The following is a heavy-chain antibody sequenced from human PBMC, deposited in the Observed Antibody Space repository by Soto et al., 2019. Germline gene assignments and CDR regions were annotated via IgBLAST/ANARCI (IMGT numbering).Heavy chain of an antibody. V-gene: IGHV1-8*01. J-gene: IGHJ5*02. CDR1: GYLFTTYD. CDR2: VNPNNGKT. CDR3: AKDFGGLYNWFDP. Sequence: GASVKVPCKTSGYLFTTYDINWVRQAAGRGLEWMGRVNPNNGKTDYAQNFQGRLTMTRDTSISTVYMELSSLTSEDTAVYYCAKDFGGLYNWFDPWGQGTLVTVSS. D-gene: IGHD3-16*01.